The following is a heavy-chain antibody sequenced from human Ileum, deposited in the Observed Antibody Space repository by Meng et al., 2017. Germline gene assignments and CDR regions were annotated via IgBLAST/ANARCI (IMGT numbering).Heavy chain of an antibody. V-gene: IGHV4-30-4*01. Sequence: VQLQESGPGLVKSSQTLSPTCTVSGGSISSGDYYWSWIRQPPGKGLEWIGYIFDTGPPSYSPPLRSRLSISMGTSKNQFSLRLTSVSAADTAVYYCAASLDGNRFDPWGQGTLVTVSS. D-gene: IGHD1-26*01. J-gene: IGHJ5*02. CDR2: IFDTGPP. CDR1: GGSISSGDYY. CDR3: AASLDGNRFDP.